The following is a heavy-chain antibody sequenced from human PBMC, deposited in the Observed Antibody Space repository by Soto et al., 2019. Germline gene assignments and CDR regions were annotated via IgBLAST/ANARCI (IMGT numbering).Heavy chain of an antibody. D-gene: IGHD6-19*01. V-gene: IGHV3-21*01. Sequence: GGSLRLSCAASGFTFSSYSMNWVRQAPGKGLDWVSSISSSSIYIYYEDSVKGRFTISRDNAKNSLYLQMNSLRAEDTAVYYCARSSGWYSGWLDPWGQGTLVTGS. CDR1: GFTFSSYS. CDR2: ISSSSIYI. CDR3: ARSSGWYSGWLDP. J-gene: IGHJ5*02.